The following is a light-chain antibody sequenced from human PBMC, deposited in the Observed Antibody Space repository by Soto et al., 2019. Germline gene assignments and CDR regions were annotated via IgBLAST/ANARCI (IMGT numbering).Light chain of an antibody. J-gene: IGKJ1*01. Sequence: EILLTQSPGTLSLSPGERATLSCRASESVSSTSLAWYQQKPGQAPRLLMYGVSSRATGIPDRFSGSGSGTDFTLTINRLEPEDFAVYFCQQYDNSVWTFGQGTKVDI. CDR1: ESVSSTS. CDR2: GVS. CDR3: QQYDNSVWT. V-gene: IGKV3-20*01.